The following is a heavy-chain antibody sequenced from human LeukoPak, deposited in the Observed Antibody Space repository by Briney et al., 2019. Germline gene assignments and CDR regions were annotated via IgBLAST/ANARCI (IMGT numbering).Heavy chain of an antibody. J-gene: IGHJ3*02. CDR1: GFTFSSYW. D-gene: IGHD3-10*01. CDR2: IKQDGSEK. V-gene: IGHV3-7*01. CDR3: ARDPGSFYNVKAFDI. Sequence: PGGSLRLSCAASGFTFSSYWMSWVRQAPGKGLEWVANIKQDGSEKYYVDSVKGRFTISRDNAKNSLYLQMNSLRAEDTAVYYCARDPGSFYNVKAFDIRGQGTLVTVSS.